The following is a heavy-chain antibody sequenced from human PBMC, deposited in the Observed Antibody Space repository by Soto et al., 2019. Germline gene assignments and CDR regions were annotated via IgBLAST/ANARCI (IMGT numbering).Heavy chain of an antibody. J-gene: IGHJ5*02. CDR1: GFTFSSYA. Sequence: EVQLLESGGGLVQPGGSLRLSCAASGFTFSSYAMSWVRQAPGKGLEWVSAISGSGGSTYYADSVKGRFTISRDNSKNILSLQMNIQKAKNTAIYYCPSDRQVVGGADNWFEPWGPGTMVTVS. CDR2: ISGSGGST. V-gene: IGHV3-23*01. CDR3: PSDRQVVGGADNWFEP. D-gene: IGHD2-21*01.